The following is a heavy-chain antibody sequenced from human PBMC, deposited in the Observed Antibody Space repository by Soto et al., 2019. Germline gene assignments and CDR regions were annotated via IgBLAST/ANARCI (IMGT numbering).Heavy chain of an antibody. CDR1: GYAITSYY. CDR2: VDPRTGGA. J-gene: IGHJ4*02. CDR3: ASDDYGIYRY. V-gene: IGHV1-2*02. D-gene: IGHD1-26*01. Sequence: ASVKVSCKASGYAITSYYIHWVRQAPGQGLERMGWVDPRTGGAIYAQKFKERVTMTRDTSISTVYIDLSGLRSDATALYYCASDDYGIYRYRGQRTLVTVSS.